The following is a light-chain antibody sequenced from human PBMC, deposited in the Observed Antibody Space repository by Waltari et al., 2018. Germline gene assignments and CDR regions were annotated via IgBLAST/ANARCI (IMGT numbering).Light chain of an antibody. V-gene: IGLV1-40*01. CDR2: GNS. CDR3: QSYDSSLSGSV. J-gene: IGLJ3*02. CDR1: SSNIGAGSD. Sequence: QSVLAQPPSVSGAPGQRVTISCSGSSSNIGAGSDVHWYQPLPGTAPKLLIYGNSNRHSGVPDRFSGSKSGTSASLAITGLQAEDEADYYCQSYDSSLSGSVFGGGTKLTVL.